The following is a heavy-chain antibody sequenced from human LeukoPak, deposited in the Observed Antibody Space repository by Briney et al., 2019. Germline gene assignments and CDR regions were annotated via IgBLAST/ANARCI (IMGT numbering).Heavy chain of an antibody. V-gene: IGHV3-49*03. D-gene: IGHD3-9*01. Sequence: GGSLRLSCTASGFTFGDYGMSWFRQAPGKGLEWVGFIRSKAYGGTTEYAASVKGRFTISRDDSKSIAYLQMNSLKTEDTAVYYCTSWDYDILTGWGPLYYYGMDVWGQGTTVTVSS. CDR3: TSWDYDILTGWGPLYYYGMDV. J-gene: IGHJ6*02. CDR1: GFTFGDYG. CDR2: IRSKAYGGTT.